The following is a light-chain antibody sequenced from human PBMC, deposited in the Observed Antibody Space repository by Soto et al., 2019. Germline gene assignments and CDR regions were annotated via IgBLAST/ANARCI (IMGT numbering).Light chain of an antibody. V-gene: IGKV3-15*01. CDR1: QRGSSN. CDR2: GAS. Sequence: EIVMTPSPATLSVSPGERATLSCRAGQRGSSNLGWYQHKTGQAPRLLIYGASTRATGIPDRFSGSGSGTEFTLTISGLQSEDFAVYYCQQYNEWPPGYTFGQGNKIEI. CDR3: QQYNEWPPGYT. J-gene: IGKJ2*01.